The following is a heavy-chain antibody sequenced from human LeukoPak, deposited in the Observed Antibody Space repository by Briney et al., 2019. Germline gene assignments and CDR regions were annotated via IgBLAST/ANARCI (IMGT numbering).Heavy chain of an antibody. CDR2: ISGSGGST. CDR1: GFTFSSYG. J-gene: IGHJ3*02. CDR3: AKDSIGIVVVPAASVFAFDI. V-gene: IGHV3-23*01. D-gene: IGHD2-2*01. Sequence: GGSLRLSCAASGFTFSSYGMSWVRQAPGKGLEWVSAISGSGGSTYYADSVKGRFTISRDNSKNTLYLQMNSLRAEDTAVYYCAKDSIGIVVVPAASVFAFDIWGQGTMVTVSS.